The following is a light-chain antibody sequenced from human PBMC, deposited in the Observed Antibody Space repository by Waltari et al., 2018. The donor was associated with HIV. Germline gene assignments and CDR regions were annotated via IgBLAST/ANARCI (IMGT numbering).Light chain of an antibody. J-gene: IGLJ1*01. Sequence: QSALTQPASVSGSPGQSITIPCPGTTSDVGGYNYGSWYQQHPGKAPKLMIYEVSNRPSGVSNRFSGSKSGSTASLTISGLQAEDEADYYCSSYTRSTVYVFGTGTKVTVL. CDR2: EVS. CDR1: TSDVGGYNY. V-gene: IGLV2-14*01. CDR3: SSYTRSTVYV.